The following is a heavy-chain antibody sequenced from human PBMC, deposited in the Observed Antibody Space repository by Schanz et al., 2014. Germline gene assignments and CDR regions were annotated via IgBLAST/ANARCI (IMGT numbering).Heavy chain of an antibody. V-gene: IGHV4-59*08. J-gene: IGHJ4*02. CDR1: GDSVNSNY. CDR3: ARNKYTSGWYYFDY. D-gene: IGHD6-19*01. CDR2: FYNPGST. Sequence: QVQLQESGPGLVKPSETLSLTCTVSGDSVNSNYWNWIRQSPGRELEWIGHFYNPGSTNYNPSLKSRPTISKDPSTNQVSLKLTSVTAADTAVYFCARNKYTSGWYYFDYWGQGVLVTVSS.